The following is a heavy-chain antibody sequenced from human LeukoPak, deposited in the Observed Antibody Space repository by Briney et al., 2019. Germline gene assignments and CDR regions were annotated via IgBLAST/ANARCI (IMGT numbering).Heavy chain of an antibody. CDR3: SRENGAFSPFGY. D-gene: IGHD2-8*01. J-gene: IGHJ4*02. V-gene: IGHV4-4*02. Sequence: TSETLSLTCGVSGGSISNTNWWSWVRQPPGQGLESIGEISLTGLTHYNPSLESRVTVSLDKSKNQLSLNLTSVTAADTAVYYCSRENGAFSPFGYWGQGILVTVLS. CDR2: ISLTGLT. CDR1: GGSISNTNW.